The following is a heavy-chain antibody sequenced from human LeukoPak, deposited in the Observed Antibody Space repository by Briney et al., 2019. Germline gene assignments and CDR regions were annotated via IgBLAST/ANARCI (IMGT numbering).Heavy chain of an antibody. CDR2: ISISGTTI. Sequence: GGSLRLSCAASGFTFSDYYMNWIRQAPGKGLEWVSYISISGTTIYYADSVKGRFTISRDNAKNSLYLQMNSLRAEDTAVYYCARPMIVVANIDAFDIWGQGTMVTVSS. J-gene: IGHJ3*02. D-gene: IGHD3-22*01. CDR3: ARPMIVVANIDAFDI. CDR1: GFTFSDYY. V-gene: IGHV3-11*04.